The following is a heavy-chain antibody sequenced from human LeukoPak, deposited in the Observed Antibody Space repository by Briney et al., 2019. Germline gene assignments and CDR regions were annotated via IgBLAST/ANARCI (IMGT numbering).Heavy chain of an antibody. CDR1: GFTFSSYA. J-gene: IGHJ4*01. CDR2: ISGSAGNT. D-gene: IGHD1-7*01. Sequence: GGSLRLSCAGSGFTFSSYAMSWVRQAPGKGPEWVSAISGSAGNTYYPDSVKGRFTISRDNSQNTLYLQMNSLRAGDTAVYYCARELGTTPFFDYWGQGTLVTVSS. CDR3: ARELGTTPFFDY. V-gene: IGHV3-23*01.